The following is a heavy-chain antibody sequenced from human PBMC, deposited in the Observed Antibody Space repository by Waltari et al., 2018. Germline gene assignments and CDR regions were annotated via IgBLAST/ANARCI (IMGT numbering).Heavy chain of an antibody. V-gene: IGHV1-45*02. D-gene: IGHD5-12*01. CDR2: ITPFNGNT. Sequence: QMQLVQSGAEVKKTGSSVKVSCKASGYTFTYRYLHWVRQAPGQALEWKGWITPFNGNTNYAQKFQDRVTITRDRSMSTAYMELSSLRSEDTAMYYCARSKYSGYGDAFDIWGQGTMVTVSS. CDR1: GYTFTYRY. CDR3: ARSKYSGYGDAFDI. J-gene: IGHJ3*02.